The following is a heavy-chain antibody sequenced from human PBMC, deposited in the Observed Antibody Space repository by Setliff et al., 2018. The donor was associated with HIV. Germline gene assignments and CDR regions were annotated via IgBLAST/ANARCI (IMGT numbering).Heavy chain of an antibody. CDR3: ARDFGRFGELYSDY. Sequence: ASVKVSCKASGYTFTSYGITWVRQAPGQGLEWMGMINTNTGNPTYAQGFTGRFVFSLDTSVSTAYLQISSLKAEDTAVYHCARDFGRFGELYSDYWGQGTLVTVSS. V-gene: IGHV7-4-1*02. CDR2: INTNTGNP. CDR1: GYTFTSYG. J-gene: IGHJ4*02. D-gene: IGHD3-10*01.